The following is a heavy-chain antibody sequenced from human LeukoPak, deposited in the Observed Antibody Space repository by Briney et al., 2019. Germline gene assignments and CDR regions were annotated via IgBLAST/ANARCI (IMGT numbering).Heavy chain of an antibody. D-gene: IGHD2-8*01. CDR2: INPSGSSA. CDR1: GYSFTSYY. J-gene: IGHJ5*02. V-gene: IGHV1-46*01. Sequence: ASVKVSCKASGYSFTSYYMHWVRQAPGQGLEWMGFINPSGSSAAYAQKFQGRLTMTRDMFTSTDYMELTSLTSDDTAVYYRARGEPKRRDIVLMVYAMFDNWFDPWGQGTLVTVSS. CDR3: ARGEPKRRDIVLMVYAMFDNWFDP.